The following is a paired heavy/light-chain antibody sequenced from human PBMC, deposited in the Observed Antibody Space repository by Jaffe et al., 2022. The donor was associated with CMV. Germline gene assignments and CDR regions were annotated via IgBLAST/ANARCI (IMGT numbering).Heavy chain of an antibody. J-gene: IGHJ4*02. Sequence: QVQLVESRGGVVQPGRSLRLSCAASGFTFSDYVMHWVRQAPGKGLEWVAIIWHDGTNKYYLDSVKGRFTISRDNANSTLYLQMSSLRAEDTAVYYCARGRPRGIAARPLDYWGLGALVSVSS. D-gene: IGHD6-6*01. CDR2: IWHDGTNK. CDR1: GFTFSDYV. V-gene: IGHV3-33*08. CDR3: ARGRPRGIAARPLDY.
Light chain of an antibody. V-gene: IGKV4-1*01. CDR1: QSVLYSSNNKNY. Sequence: DIVLTQSPDSLALSLGERATISCKSSQSVLYSSNNKNYLAWYQQKPGQPPKLLIYWASTRESGVPDRFSGSGSGTDFTLTISSLQAEDVAVYYCLQYYSTPWTFGQGTKVEIK. CDR3: LQYYSTPWT. CDR2: WAS. J-gene: IGKJ1*01.